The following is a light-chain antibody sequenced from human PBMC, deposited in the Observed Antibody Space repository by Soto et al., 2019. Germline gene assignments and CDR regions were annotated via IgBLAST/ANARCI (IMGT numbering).Light chain of an antibody. CDR2: DVS. Sequence: QSALTQPRSVSGSPGQSVTISCTGTSSDVGGYNFVSWYQQHPGNAPKLMIYDVSKRPSGVPDRFPGSTSGNTASLTISGIQAEDEADYYGCSYACSYTVLFGGGTKLTVL. V-gene: IGLV2-11*01. J-gene: IGLJ2*01. CDR3: CSYACSYTVL. CDR1: SSDVGGYNF.